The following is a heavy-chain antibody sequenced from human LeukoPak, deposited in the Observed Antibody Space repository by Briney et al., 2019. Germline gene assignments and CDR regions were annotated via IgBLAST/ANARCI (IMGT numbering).Heavy chain of an antibody. CDR3: ARENRYSRQNYYYCYMDV. CDR2: INPSGGST. CDR1: GYTFTGYY. J-gene: IGHJ6*03. V-gene: IGHV1-46*01. Sequence: GASVKVSCKAFGYTFTGYYMHWVRQAPGQGLEWMGIINPSGGSTSYAQKFQGRVTMTRDMSTSTVYMELSSLRSEDTAVYYCARENRYSRQNYYYCYMDVWGKGTTVTVSS. D-gene: IGHD6-13*01.